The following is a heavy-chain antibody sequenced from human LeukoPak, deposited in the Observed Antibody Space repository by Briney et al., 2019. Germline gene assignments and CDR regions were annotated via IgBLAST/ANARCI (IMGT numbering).Heavy chain of an antibody. Sequence: GASVKVSCKASGYTFTGYYMHWVRQAPGQGLEWMGWINPNSGGTNYAQKFQGRVTMTRDTSISTAYMELSRLRSDDTAVYYCARGKKPGVGVAGTGYFFDPWGQGTLVTVSS. J-gene: IGHJ5*02. V-gene: IGHV1-2*02. CDR3: ARGKKPGVGVAGTGYFFDP. CDR1: GYTFTGYY. D-gene: IGHD6-19*01. CDR2: INPNSGGT.